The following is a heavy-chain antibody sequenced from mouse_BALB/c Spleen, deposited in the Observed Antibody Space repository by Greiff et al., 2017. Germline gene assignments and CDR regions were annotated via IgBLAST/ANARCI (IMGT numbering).Heavy chain of an antibody. D-gene: IGHD2-4*01. J-gene: IGHJ4*01. CDR2: INPSNGGT. CDR3: TYYDYDRYAMDY. Sequence: QVQLKQSGAELVKPGASVKLSCKASGYTFTSYYMYWVKQRPGQGLEWIGEINPSNGGTNFNEKFKSKATLTVDKSSSTAYMQLSSLTSEDSAVYYCTYYDYDRYAMDYWGQGTSVTVSS. CDR1: GYTFTSYY. V-gene: IGHV1S81*02.